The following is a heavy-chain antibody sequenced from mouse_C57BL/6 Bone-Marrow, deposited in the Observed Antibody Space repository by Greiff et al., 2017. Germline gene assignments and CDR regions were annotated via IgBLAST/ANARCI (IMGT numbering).Heavy chain of an antibody. CDR1: GYSFTDYN. J-gene: IGHJ4*01. Sequence: VQLQQSGPELVKPGASVKISCKASGYSFTDYNMNWVKQSNGKSLEWIGVINPNYGTTSYNQKFKGKATLTVDKSSSKAYMQRNSLTSEDSDVYYCARGYDYDYAMDYWGQGTSVTVSS. V-gene: IGHV1-39*01. CDR3: ARGYDYDYAMDY. D-gene: IGHD2-4*01. CDR2: INPNYGTT.